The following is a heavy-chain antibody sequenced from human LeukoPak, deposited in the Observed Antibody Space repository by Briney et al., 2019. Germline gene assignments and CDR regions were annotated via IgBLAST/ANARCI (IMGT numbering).Heavy chain of an antibody. J-gene: IGHJ4*02. V-gene: IGHV3-7*03. CDR2: IKQDGSEK. CDR3: ARDSDWNDGSFDY. Sequence: TGGSLRLSCAASGFTFSGYWMHWVRQAPGKGLEWVANIKQDGSEKYYVDSVKGRFTISRDNAKNSLYLQMNSLRAEDTAVYYCARDSDWNDGSFDYWGQGTLVTVSS. D-gene: IGHD1-1*01. CDR1: GFTFSGYW.